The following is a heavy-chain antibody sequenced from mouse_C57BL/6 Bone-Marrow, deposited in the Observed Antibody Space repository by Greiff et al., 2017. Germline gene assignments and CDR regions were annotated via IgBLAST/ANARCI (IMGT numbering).Heavy chain of an antibody. J-gene: IGHJ1*03. CDR2: IYWDDDK. CDR1: GFSLSTSGMG. Sequence: QVTLKVSGPGILQSSQTLSLTCSFSGFSLSTSGMGVSWIRQPSGKGLEWLAHIYWDDDKRYNPSLKSRLTISKDTSRNQVFLKITSVDTADTATYYCARRGNPYYYGSTHWYFDVWGTGTTVTVSS. D-gene: IGHD1-1*01. CDR3: ARRGNPYYYGSTHWYFDV. V-gene: IGHV8-12*01.